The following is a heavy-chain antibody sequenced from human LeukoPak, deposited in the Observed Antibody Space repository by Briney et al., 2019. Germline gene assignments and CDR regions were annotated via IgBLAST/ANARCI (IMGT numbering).Heavy chain of an antibody. CDR3: ARHRTSGWSDDAFDI. V-gene: IGHV4-61*02. J-gene: IGHJ3*02. CDR2: VYTSGST. CDR1: GGSMSSGSYY. Sequence: SETLSLTCTVSGGSMSSGSYYWSWIRQPAGKGLEWIGRVYTSGSTNYNPSLKSRVTISVDTSKNQFSLKLSSVTAADTAVYYCARHRTSGWSDDAFDIWGQGTMVTVSS. D-gene: IGHD6-19*01.